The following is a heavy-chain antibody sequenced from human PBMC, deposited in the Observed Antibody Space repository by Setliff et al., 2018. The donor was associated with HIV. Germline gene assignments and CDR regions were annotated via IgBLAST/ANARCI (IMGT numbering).Heavy chain of an antibody. CDR2: ISYSGST. J-gene: IGHJ4*02. CDR1: GASIGRRSDC. CDR3: ARDGFGPGTYYELDY. V-gene: IGHV4-39*07. D-gene: IGHD3-10*01. Sequence: SETLSLTCTVSGASIGRRSDCWGWIRQPPGKGLEWIGSISYSGSTYYNPSLGSRVFISVDTSNNQFSLNLGSVTAADTAMYYCARDGFGPGTYYELDYWGQGVLVTVSS.